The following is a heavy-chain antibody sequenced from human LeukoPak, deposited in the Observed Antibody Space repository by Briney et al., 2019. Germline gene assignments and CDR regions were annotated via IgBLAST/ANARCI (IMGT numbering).Heavy chain of an antibody. CDR3: ARDDIVGVSVDY. CDR2: IYYSGST. Sequence: SETLSLTCTVSGGSISSGGYYWSWIRQHPGKGLEWIGYIYYSGSTYYNPSLKSRVTISVDTSKNQFSLKLSSVTAADTAVYYCARDDIVGVSVDYWGQGTLVTVSS. J-gene: IGHJ4*02. D-gene: IGHD1-26*01. CDR1: GGSISSGGYY. V-gene: IGHV4-31*03.